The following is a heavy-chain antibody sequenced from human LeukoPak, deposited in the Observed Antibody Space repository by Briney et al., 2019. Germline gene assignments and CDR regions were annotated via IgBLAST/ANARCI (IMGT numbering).Heavy chain of an antibody. Sequence: PGGSLRLSCAASGFTFSSYAMSWVRQAPGKGLEWVSAISGSGGSTYYADSVKGRFTISRDNSKNTLYLQMNSLRAEDTAVYYCAKDKCGGGVCYYFDYWGQGTLVTVSS. CDR3: AKDKCGGGVCYYFDY. J-gene: IGHJ4*02. CDR1: GFTFSSYA. D-gene: IGHD2-21*02. V-gene: IGHV3-23*01. CDR2: ISGSGGST.